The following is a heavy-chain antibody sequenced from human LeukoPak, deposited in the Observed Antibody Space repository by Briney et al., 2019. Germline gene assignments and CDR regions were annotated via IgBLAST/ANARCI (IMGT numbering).Heavy chain of an antibody. CDR1: GFTFSTYW. D-gene: IGHD2-15*01. V-gene: IGHV3-7*01. CDR2: IRQDGSDE. J-gene: IGHJ5*02. CDR3: ARENVVVVAAPRFDP. Sequence: GGSLRLSCAASGFTFSTYWMSWLRQAPGKGLEWVAYIRQDGSDEYYVNSVKGRFTISRDNARNSLYLQMGSLRVEDTAVYYCARENVVVVAAPRFDPWGQGTLVTVSS.